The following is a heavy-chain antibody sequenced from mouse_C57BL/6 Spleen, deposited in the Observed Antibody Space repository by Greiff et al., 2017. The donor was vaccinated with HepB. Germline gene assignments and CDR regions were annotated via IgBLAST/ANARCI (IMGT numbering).Heavy chain of an antibody. CDR3: AREGFTTVVGGFAY. V-gene: IGHV5-17*01. J-gene: IGHJ3*01. CDR2: ISSGSSTI. D-gene: IGHD1-1*01. CDR1: GFTFSDYG. Sequence: EVMLVESGGGLVKPGGSLKLSCAASGFTFSDYGMHWVRQAPEKGLEWVAYISSGSSTIYYADTVKGRFTISRDNAKNTLFLQMTSLRSEDTAMYYCAREGFTTVVGGFAYWGQGTLVTVSA.